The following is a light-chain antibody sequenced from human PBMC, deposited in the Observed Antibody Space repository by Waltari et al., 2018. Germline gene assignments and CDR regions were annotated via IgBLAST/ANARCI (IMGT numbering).Light chain of an antibody. CDR3: QHYVRLPVT. J-gene: IGKJ1*01. V-gene: IGKV3-20*01. Sequence: SCRASQSVGRSLAWYQQKPGQAPRLLIYGASIRGTSMPDRFSGGGSGTDFSLTISRLEPEDFAAYHCQHYVRLPVTFGQGTKVEIK. CDR1: QSVGRS. CDR2: GAS.